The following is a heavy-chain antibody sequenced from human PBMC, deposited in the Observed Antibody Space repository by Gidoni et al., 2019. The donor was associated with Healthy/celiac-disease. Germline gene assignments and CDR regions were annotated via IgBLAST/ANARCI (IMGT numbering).Heavy chain of an antibody. J-gene: IGHJ1*01. D-gene: IGHD1-26*01. CDR1: GVSFSGYY. CDR2: INHSGST. V-gene: IGHV4-34*01. CDR3: ARDSSGSYSEYFQH. Sequence: QVQLQQWGAGLLKPSETLSLTCAVYGVSFSGYYWSWIRQPPGKGLEWIGEINHSGSTNYNPSLKSRVTISVDTSKNQFSLKLSSVTAADTAVYYCARDSSGSYSEYFQHWGQGTLVTVSS.